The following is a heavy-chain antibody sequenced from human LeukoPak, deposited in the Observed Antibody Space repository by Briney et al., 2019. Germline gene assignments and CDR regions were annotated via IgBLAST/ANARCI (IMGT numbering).Heavy chain of an antibody. J-gene: IGHJ4*02. CDR3: ARDFDILTHYAFDN. D-gene: IGHD3-9*01. CDR1: GFTFSSYS. Sequence: GGSLRLSCAASGFTFSSYSMKGVRQAPGTGLEWVSSISSSSNYRYYRDSVKGRFTISRDNAKNSLYLQMNSLRAEDTAVYYCARDFDILTHYAFDNWGQGSLVTVSA. CDR2: ISSSSNYR. V-gene: IGHV3-21*01.